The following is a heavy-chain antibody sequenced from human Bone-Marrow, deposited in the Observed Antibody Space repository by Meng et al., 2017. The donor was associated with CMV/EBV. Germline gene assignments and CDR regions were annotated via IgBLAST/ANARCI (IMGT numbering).Heavy chain of an antibody. CDR1: GYSITSGYY. J-gene: IGHJ4*02. CDR3: ARDSWLQGTSFEY. Sequence: SETLSLTCTVSGYSITSGYYWGWIRQPPGKGLEWIGSIYHSGSTYNNPSLESRVTISIDTSKNQFSLKLSSVTAADTAVYYCARDSWLQGTSFEYWGQGMLVTVSS. D-gene: IGHD3-22*01. CDR2: IYHSGST. V-gene: IGHV4-38-2*02.